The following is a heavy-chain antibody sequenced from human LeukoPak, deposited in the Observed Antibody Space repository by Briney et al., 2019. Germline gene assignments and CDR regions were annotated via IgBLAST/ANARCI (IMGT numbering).Heavy chain of an antibody. V-gene: IGHV1-69*01. CDR2: IIPIFGTA. D-gene: IGHD2-2*01. CDR1: GGTFSSYA. CDR3: ARLPFRYCSSTSCYVADY. J-gene: IGHJ4*02. Sequence: SVKVSCKASGGTFSSYAISWVRQAPGQGLEWMGGIIPIFGTANYAQKFQGRVTITADESTSTAYMELSSLRSEDTAGYYCARLPFRYCSSTSCYVADYWGQGTLVTVSS.